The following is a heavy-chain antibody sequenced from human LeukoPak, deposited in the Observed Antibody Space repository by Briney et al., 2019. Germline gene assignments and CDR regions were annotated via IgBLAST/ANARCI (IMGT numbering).Heavy chain of an antibody. CDR1: GFTFSSYA. Sequence: GGSLRLSCAASGFTFSSYAMSWVRQSPGKGLVWVSAISGSGGSTYYADSVKGRFTISRDNSKNTLYLQMNSLRAEDTAVYYCAKGGVGATWYYFDYWGQGTLVTVSS. D-gene: IGHD1-26*01. J-gene: IGHJ4*02. CDR2: ISGSGGST. V-gene: IGHV3-23*01. CDR3: AKGGVGATWYYFDY.